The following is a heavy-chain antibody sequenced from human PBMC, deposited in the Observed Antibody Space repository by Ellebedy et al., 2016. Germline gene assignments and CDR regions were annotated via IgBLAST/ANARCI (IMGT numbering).Heavy chain of an antibody. CDR1: GYTFTSYA. CDR3: ARGGNGLLIID. V-gene: IGHV1-3*01. D-gene: IGHD3-10*01. J-gene: IGHJ4*02. CDR2: INAGNGNT. Sequence: ASVKVSCKASGYTFTSYAIHWVRQAPGQRLEWMGWINAGNGNTKYSQNFQGRVTITRDTSASTASMELSSLRSDDTAVYYCARGGNGLLIIDWGQGALVTVSS.